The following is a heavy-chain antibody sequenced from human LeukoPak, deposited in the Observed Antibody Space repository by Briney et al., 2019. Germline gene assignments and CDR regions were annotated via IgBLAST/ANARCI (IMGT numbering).Heavy chain of an antibody. CDR3: ARQKLYFAPPMGFDY. J-gene: IGHJ4*02. CDR2: ISYSGGT. CDR1: GGSISSYY. D-gene: IGHD3-9*01. V-gene: IGHV4-59*01. Sequence: SETLSLTCTVSGGSISSYYWSWLRQPPGKELEWVGDISYSGGTIYKDSLKGRVTISVDTSKNQFSLKVNSVTAADTAVYYCARQKLYFAPPMGFDYWGQGSLVTVSS.